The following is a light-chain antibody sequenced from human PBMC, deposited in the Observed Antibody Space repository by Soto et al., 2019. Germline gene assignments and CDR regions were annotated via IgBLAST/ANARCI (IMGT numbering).Light chain of an antibody. V-gene: IGKV3-20*01. CDR2: DTS. CDR3: QQYGSSPLT. J-gene: IGKJ4*01. Sequence: EIVLTQSPGTLSLSVGERVTLSCRASQSVSSYLAWYQQTPGQAPRLLIYDTSNRATGTPDRFSGSGSGTDFTLTISRLEPEDFTVYYCQQYGSSPLTCGGGTTVEIK. CDR1: QSVSSY.